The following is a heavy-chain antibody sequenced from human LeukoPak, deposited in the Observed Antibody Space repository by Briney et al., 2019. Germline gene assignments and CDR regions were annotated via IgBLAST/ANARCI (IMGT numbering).Heavy chain of an antibody. V-gene: IGHV4-34*01. CDR1: GGSFSGYY. J-gene: IGHJ4*02. CDR3: ARRPLVGATDY. D-gene: IGHD1-26*01. Sequence: PSETLSLTCAVYGGSFSGYYWSWIRQPPGKGLEWIGEINHSGSTNYNPSLKSRVTISVDTSKNQFSLKLSSVTAADTAVYYCARRPLVGATDYWGQGTLVTVSS. CDR2: INHSGST.